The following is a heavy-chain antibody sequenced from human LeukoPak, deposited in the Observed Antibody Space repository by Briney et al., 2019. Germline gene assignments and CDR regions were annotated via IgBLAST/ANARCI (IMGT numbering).Heavy chain of an antibody. CDR3: ASARYSSGWYLEYFQH. CDR2: IIPIFGTA. J-gene: IGHJ1*01. Sequence: ASVKVSCKASGGTFSSYAISWVRQAPGQGLEWMGRIIPIFGTANYAQKFQGRVTITTDESTSTACMELSSLRSEDTAVYYCASARYSSGWYLEYFQHWGQGTLVTVSS. D-gene: IGHD6-19*01. V-gene: IGHV1-69*05. CDR1: GGTFSSYA.